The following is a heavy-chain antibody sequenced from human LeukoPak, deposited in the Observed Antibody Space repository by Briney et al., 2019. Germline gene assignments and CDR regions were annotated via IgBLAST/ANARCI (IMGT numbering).Heavy chain of an antibody. J-gene: IGHJ4*02. CDR2: INPSGETT. CDR3: ARVSEGGGTFNAFDY. CDR1: GYSFTSYG. D-gene: IGHD2-15*01. Sequence: ASVKVSCKASGYSFTSYGITWVRQAPGQGLEWMGIINPSGETTSYAQKFQGRVTMTRDMSTSTVYLELSSLRSEDTAVYYCARVSEGGGTFNAFDYWGQGTLVTVSS. V-gene: IGHV1-46*01.